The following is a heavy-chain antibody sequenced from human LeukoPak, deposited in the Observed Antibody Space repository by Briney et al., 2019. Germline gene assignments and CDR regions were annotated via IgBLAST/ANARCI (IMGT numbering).Heavy chain of an antibody. D-gene: IGHD2-21*01. CDR1: GFTFSSYA. V-gene: IGHV3-23*01. J-gene: IGHJ6*03. CDR3: ANLDCGGDCYSGYYYYYKDV. CDR2: ISGSGGST. Sequence: GGSLRLSCAASGFTFSSYAMSWVRQAPGKGLEWVSAISGSGGSTYYADSVKGRFTISRDNSKNTLYLQMNSLRAEDTAVYYCANLDCGGDCYSGYYYYYKDVWGKGTTVTVSS.